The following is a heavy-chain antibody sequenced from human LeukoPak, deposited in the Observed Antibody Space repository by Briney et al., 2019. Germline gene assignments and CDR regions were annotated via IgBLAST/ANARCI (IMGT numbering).Heavy chain of an antibody. Sequence: SETLSLTCTVSGGSINTYYWSWIRQPPGKGLEWIGYISYRGSTNYNPSLKSRVTISVDTSKNQFSLKLSSVTAADTAVYYCARRARRMVRGATLAPFDYWGQGTLVTVSS. V-gene: IGHV4-59*12. CDR1: GGSINTYY. D-gene: IGHD3-10*01. CDR2: ISYRGST. J-gene: IGHJ4*02. CDR3: ARRARRMVRGATLAPFDY.